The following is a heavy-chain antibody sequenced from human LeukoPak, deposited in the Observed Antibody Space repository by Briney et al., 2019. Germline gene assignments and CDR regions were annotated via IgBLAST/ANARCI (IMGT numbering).Heavy chain of an antibody. D-gene: IGHD2-15*01. CDR1: GGTFSSYA. CDR3: ARDPDPVVVAATPNYYYGMDV. CDR2: IIPIFGTA. Sequence: ASVKVSCKASGGTFSSYAINWVRQAPGQGLEWMGGIIPIFGTANYAQKFQGRVTITADESTSTAYMELSSLRSEDTAVYYCARDPDPVVVAATPNYYYGMDVWGQGTTVTVSS. J-gene: IGHJ6*02. V-gene: IGHV1-69*13.